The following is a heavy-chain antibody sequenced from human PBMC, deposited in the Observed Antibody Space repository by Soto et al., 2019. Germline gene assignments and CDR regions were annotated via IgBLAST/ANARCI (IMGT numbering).Heavy chain of an antibody. CDR1: GFTFANAW. Sequence: EVQLVESGGGLVKPGGSLRLSCAASGFTFANAWMTWVRQAPGKGLEWVGRIKSKIHGGTTDYAAPVKGRFTISRDDSNSALSLQMNGLTVEDTAVYYCIYVSAWPLSYWGQGTLVTVSS. V-gene: IGHV3-15*01. CDR3: IYVSAWPLSY. J-gene: IGHJ4*02. D-gene: IGHD3-10*02. CDR2: IKSKIHGGTT.